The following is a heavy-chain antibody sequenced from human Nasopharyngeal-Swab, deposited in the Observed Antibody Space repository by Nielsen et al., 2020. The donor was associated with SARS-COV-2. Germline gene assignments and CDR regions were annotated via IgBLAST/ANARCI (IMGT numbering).Heavy chain of an antibody. CDR3: AKDRLYCSSTSCHGKGLHYYGMDV. Sequence: GESLKISCAASGFTFSSYGMHWVRQAPGKGLEWVAVISYDGSNKYYADSVKGRFTISRDNSKNTLYLQMNSLRAEDTAVYYCAKDRLYCSSTSCHGKGLHYYGMDVWGQGTTVTVSS. D-gene: IGHD2-2*01. CDR1: GFTFSSYG. V-gene: IGHV3-30*18. CDR2: ISYDGSNK. J-gene: IGHJ6*02.